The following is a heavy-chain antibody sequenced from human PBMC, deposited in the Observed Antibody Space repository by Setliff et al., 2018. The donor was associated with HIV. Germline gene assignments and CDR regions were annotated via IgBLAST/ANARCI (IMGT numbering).Heavy chain of an antibody. V-gene: IGHV4-59*01. CDR2: INYSGGT. D-gene: IGHD6-19*01. J-gene: IGHJ4*02. CDR1: GGSISSYY. CDR3: ARGSSGWTFEY. Sequence: SETLSLTCNVSGGSISSYYWNWIRQPPGKGLAWIGYINYSGGTNYNPSLKSRVTISADKSKNQFSLKLSSVTAADTAVYYCARGSSGWTFEYWGQGTLVTVSS.